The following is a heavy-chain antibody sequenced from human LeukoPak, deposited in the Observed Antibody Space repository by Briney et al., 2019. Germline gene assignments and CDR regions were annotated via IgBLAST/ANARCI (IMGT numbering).Heavy chain of an antibody. CDR1: GGSISSYY. Sequence: SETLSLTCTVTGGSISSYYWIWIRQPPGKGLEWIGYIYSSGSTNYNPSLKSRVTISVDTSKNQFSLRLGSVTAADTAVYYCARKSGGYCSSSSCYYGAFDIWGQGTMVTGSS. CDR2: IYSSGST. D-gene: IGHD2-2*03. CDR3: ARKSGGYCSSSSCYYGAFDI. V-gene: IGHV4-4*09. J-gene: IGHJ3*02.